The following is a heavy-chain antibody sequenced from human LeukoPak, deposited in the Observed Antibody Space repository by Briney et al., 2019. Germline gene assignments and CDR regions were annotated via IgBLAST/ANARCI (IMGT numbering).Heavy chain of an antibody. CDR2: IISGGST. CDR1: GFTFSSYA. Sequence: PGGSLRLSCAASGFTFSSYAMNWVRQAPGKGLEWVSGIISGGSTYYVDSVKGRFTISRDNSKNTLYLQMKSLRAEDTAVYYCAKGAWAYGPNSLDFWGEGTLVIVSP. D-gene: IGHD3-10*01. J-gene: IGHJ4*02. V-gene: IGHV3-23*01. CDR3: AKGAWAYGPNSLDF.